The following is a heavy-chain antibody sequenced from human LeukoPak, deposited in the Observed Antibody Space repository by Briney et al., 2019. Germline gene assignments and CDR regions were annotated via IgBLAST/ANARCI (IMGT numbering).Heavy chain of an antibody. J-gene: IGHJ4*02. CDR1: GGSFSGYY. Sequence: PSETLSLTCAVYGGSFSGYYWSWIRQPPGKGLEWIGEINHSGSTNYNPSLKSRVTISVDTSKNQFSLKLSSVTAADTAVYYCARGGTTVTTFDGRPGLDYWGQGTLVTVSS. D-gene: IGHD4-17*01. V-gene: IGHV4-34*01. CDR2: INHSGST. CDR3: ARGGTTVTTFDGRPGLDY.